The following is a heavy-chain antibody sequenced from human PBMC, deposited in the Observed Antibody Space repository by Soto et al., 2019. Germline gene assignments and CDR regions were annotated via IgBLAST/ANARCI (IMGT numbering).Heavy chain of an antibody. CDR2: VSGSGGST. CDR3: AKGTESIAAADDY. D-gene: IGHD6-13*01. J-gene: IGHJ4*02. Sequence: PGGSLRLSCAASGFTFGSCAMSWVRQAPGKGLEWVSAVSGSGGSTYYADSVKGRFTISRDNSKNTLYLQMNSLRAEDTAVYFCAKGTESIAAADDYWGQGTLVTVSS. CDR1: GFTFGSCA. V-gene: IGHV3-23*01.